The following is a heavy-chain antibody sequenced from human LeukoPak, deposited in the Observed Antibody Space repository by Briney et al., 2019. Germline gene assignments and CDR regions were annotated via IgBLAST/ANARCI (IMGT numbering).Heavy chain of an antibody. CDR3: ARLEYSSGWRFDY. Sequence: SETLSFTCTVSGGSISGNYWSWLRQPAGKGLEWIGRIYTSGSTDYNPSLKSRVTMSVDTSRHQFSLKLTSVTAADTAVYYCARLEYSSGWRFDYWGQGTLVTVSS. CDR1: GGSISGNY. CDR2: IYTSGST. V-gene: IGHV4-4*07. J-gene: IGHJ4*02. D-gene: IGHD6-19*01.